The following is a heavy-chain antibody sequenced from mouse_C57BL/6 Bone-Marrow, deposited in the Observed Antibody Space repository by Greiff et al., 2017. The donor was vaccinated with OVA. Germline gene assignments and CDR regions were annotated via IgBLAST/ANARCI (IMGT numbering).Heavy chain of an antibody. J-gene: IGHJ1*03. CDR3: AREGTFDV. D-gene: IGHD2-14*01. Sequence: EVKLMESGPELVKPGDSVKISCKASGYSFTGYFMNWVMQSHGKSLEWIGRINPYNGDTFYNQKFKGKATLTVDKSSSTAHMELRSLTSEDSAVYYCAREGTFDVWGTGTTVTVSS. V-gene: IGHV1-20*01. CDR2: INPYNGDT. CDR1: GYSFTGYF.